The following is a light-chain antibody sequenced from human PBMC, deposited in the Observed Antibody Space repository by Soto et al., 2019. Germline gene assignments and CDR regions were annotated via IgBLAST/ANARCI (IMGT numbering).Light chain of an antibody. J-gene: IGKJ5*01. Sequence: DIQVTQSPSTLSASVGDRVTITCRASQSSSSWLAWYQQKPGKAHKLLIYDASTLKSGVQSRFSGGGSGTEFTLTIRSLQPDDFATYYCKQANSFPITFGQGTRLEIK. CDR2: DAS. V-gene: IGKV1-5*01. CDR3: KQANSFPIT. CDR1: QSSSSW.